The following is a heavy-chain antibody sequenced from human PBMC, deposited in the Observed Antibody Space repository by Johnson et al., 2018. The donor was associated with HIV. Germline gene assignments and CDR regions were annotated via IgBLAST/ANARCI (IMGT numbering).Heavy chain of an antibody. Sequence: QEKLVESGGGVVQPGGSLRLSCAASGFTFSDYYMSWIRQAPGKGLEWVSGISWNSGSIGYADSVKGRFTISRDNAKNSLYLQMNSLRAEDTAVYYCARATVESAFDIWGQGTMVTVSS. CDR3: ARATVESAFDI. D-gene: IGHD4-23*01. V-gene: IGHV3-11*04. J-gene: IGHJ3*02. CDR2: ISWNSGSI. CDR1: GFTFSDYY.